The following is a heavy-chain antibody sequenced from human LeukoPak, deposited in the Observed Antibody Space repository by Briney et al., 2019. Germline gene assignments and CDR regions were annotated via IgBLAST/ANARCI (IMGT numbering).Heavy chain of an antibody. Sequence: ASVKFSCKASGVTFTSYAISWVRQAPGQGLEWMGGIIPIFGTANYAQKFQGRVTITADESTSTAYMELSSLRSEDTAVYYCARAGGQLPAAIEDGMDVWGQGTTVTVSS. V-gene: IGHV1-69*13. D-gene: IGHD2-2*01. J-gene: IGHJ6*02. CDR1: GVTFTSYA. CDR2: IIPIFGTA. CDR3: ARAGGQLPAAIEDGMDV.